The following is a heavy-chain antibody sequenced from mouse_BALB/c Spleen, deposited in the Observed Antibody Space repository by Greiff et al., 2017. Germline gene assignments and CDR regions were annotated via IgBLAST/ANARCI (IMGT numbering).Heavy chain of an antibody. Sequence: EVKLVESGPGLVKPSQSLSLTCTVTGYSITSDYAWNWIRQFPGNKLEWMGYISYSGSTSYNPSLKSRISITRDTSKNQFFLQLNSVTTEDTATYYCARSPYYYGSAWFAYWGQGTLVTVSA. J-gene: IGHJ3*01. V-gene: IGHV3-2*02. D-gene: IGHD1-1*01. CDR1: GYSITSDYA. CDR3: ARSPYYYGSAWFAY. CDR2: ISYSGST.